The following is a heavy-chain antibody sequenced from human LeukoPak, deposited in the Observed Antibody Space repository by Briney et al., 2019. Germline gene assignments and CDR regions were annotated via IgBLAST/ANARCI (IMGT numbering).Heavy chain of an antibody. V-gene: IGHV4-30-2*01. CDR1: GGSISSGGYS. CDR3: ARARYYYGMDV. Sequence: SETLSLTCAVSGGSISSGGYSWSWIRQPPGKGLEWIGYIYHSGSTYYNPSLKSRVTISVDRSKNRFSLKLSSVTAADTAVYYCARARYYYGMDVWGQGTTVTVSS. CDR2: IYHSGST. J-gene: IGHJ6*02.